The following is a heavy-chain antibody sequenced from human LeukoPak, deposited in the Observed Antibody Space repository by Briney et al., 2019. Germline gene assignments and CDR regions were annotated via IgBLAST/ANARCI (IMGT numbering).Heavy chain of an antibody. J-gene: IGHJ4*02. CDR3: ARDLGYYDSSGYYAFGY. CDR2: IYYSGST. CDR1: GGSISSYY. D-gene: IGHD3-22*01. Sequence: SETLSLTCTVSGGSISSYYWSWIRQPPGKGLEWIGYIYYSGSTNYNPSLKSRVTISVDTSKNQFSLKLSSVTAADTAVYYCARDLGYYDSSGYYAFGYWGQGTLVTVSS. V-gene: IGHV4-59*01.